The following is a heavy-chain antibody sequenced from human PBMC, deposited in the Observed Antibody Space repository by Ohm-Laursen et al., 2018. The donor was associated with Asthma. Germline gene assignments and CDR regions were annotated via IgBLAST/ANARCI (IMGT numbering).Heavy chain of an antibody. CDR3: ARAPYGMDV. V-gene: IGHV3-48*01. D-gene: IGHD3-16*01. Sequence: SLRLSCAASGFTFSSYSMSWVRQAPGKGLEWVAYITSSSTTIYYADSVKGRFTISRDNAENSLSLQMNSLRAEDTAVYYCARAPYGMDVWGQGTTVTVSS. CDR1: GFTFSSYS. CDR2: ITSSSTTI. J-gene: IGHJ6*02.